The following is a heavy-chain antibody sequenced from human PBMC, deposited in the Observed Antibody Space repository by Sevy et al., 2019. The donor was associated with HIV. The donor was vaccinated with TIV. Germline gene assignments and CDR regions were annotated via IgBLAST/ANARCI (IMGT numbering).Heavy chain of an antibody. Sequence: GGSLRLSCAASGFTFSSYWMSWVRQAPGKGLEWVANIKQDGSEKYYVDSVKGRFTISRDNAKNSLYLQMNSLRAEDTAVYYCASAFDCSSTSCWGGAFDIWGQGTMVTVSS. CDR1: GFTFSSYW. CDR2: IKQDGSEK. J-gene: IGHJ3*02. D-gene: IGHD2-2*01. V-gene: IGHV3-7*01. CDR3: ASAFDCSSTSCWGGAFDI.